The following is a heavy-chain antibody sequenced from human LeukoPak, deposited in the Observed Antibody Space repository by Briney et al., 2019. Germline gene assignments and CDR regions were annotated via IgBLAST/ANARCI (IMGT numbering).Heavy chain of an antibody. Sequence: GGPLRLSCAASGFTFSSYSMNGVRQAPGKGLEWVSYISSSSSTIYYADSVKGRFTISRDNAKNSLYLQMNSLRAEDTAVYYCARDLRRAYCSSTSCYRDAFDIWGQGTMVTVSS. CDR3: ARDLRRAYCSSTSCYRDAFDI. CDR2: ISSSSSTI. V-gene: IGHV3-48*01. J-gene: IGHJ3*02. D-gene: IGHD2-2*01. CDR1: GFTFSSYS.